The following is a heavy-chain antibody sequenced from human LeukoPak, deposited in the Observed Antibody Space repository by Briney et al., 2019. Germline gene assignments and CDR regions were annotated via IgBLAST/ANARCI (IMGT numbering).Heavy chain of an antibody. CDR2: ITSTSTYI. V-gene: IGHV3-21*01. CDR1: GFTFSSYN. J-gene: IGHJ6*02. CDR3: AKERPHGMDV. Sequence: GGTLRLSCAASGFTFSSYNMNWVRQAPGKGLEWVSTITSTSTYIAYADSVKGRFTISRDNADNSLYLQMNSLRDDDTAVYYCAKERPHGMDVWGQGTSVTVSS. D-gene: IGHD6-6*01.